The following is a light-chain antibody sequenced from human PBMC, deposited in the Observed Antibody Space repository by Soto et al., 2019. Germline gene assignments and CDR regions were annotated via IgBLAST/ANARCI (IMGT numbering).Light chain of an antibody. CDR1: SSNIGAGFD. J-gene: IGLJ2*01. CDR2: ANN. Sequence: QPVLTQPPSVSGAPGQRVTISCTGSSSNIGAGFDVHWYQQLPGTAPKLLIYANNNRPSGVPDRFSGSKSGTSASLAITGLQVEDEADYYCQSYDSSLRVAFGGGTKLTVL. V-gene: IGLV1-40*01. CDR3: QSYDSSLRVA.